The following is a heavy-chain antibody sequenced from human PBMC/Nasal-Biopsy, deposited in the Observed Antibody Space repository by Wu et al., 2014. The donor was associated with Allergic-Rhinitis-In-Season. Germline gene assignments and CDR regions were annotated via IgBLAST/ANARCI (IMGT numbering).Heavy chain of an antibody. J-gene: IGHJ4*02. CDR2: VYFSGAA. Sequence: TLSLTCTVSGDSVSNVNYYWGWIRQPPGKEMEWIGNVYFSGAAYYKPSLESRVTVSLDALQNQFSLTLTSVTAADTAIYYCARAPFRGVVVPDRWGRGTLVTVSS. CDR3: ARAPFRGVVVPDR. V-gene: IGHV4-39*07. CDR1: GDSVSNVNYY. D-gene: IGHD3-16*01.